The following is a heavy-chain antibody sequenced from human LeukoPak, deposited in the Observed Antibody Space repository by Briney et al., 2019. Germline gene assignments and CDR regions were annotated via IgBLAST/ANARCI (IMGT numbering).Heavy chain of an antibody. Sequence: ASVKVSCKASGYTFTGYYMHWVRQAPGQGLEWMGWINPNSGGTNYAQKFQGRVTMTRDTSISTAYMELSRLRSDDTAVYYCARDLRGLSGWFDYWGQGTLVTVSS. CDR3: ARDLRGLSGWFDY. CDR1: GYTFTGYY. J-gene: IGHJ4*02. D-gene: IGHD6-19*01. V-gene: IGHV1-2*02. CDR2: INPNSGGT.